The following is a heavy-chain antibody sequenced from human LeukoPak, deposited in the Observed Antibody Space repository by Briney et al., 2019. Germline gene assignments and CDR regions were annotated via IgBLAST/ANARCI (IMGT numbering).Heavy chain of an antibody. CDR3: AREGCSSTSCPFDY. V-gene: IGHV4-4*07. CDR2: IYTSGST. D-gene: IGHD2-2*01. Sequence: SETLSLTCTVSGGSISSYYWSWIRQPAGKGLEWIGRIYTSGSTNYNPSLKSRVTMSVDTSKNQFSLKLCSVTAAETAVYYCAREGCSSTSCPFDYWGQGTLVTVSS. CDR1: GGSISSYY. J-gene: IGHJ4*02.